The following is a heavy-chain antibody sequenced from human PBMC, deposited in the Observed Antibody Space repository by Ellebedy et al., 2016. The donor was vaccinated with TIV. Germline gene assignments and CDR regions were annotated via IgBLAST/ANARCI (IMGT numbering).Heavy chain of an antibody. J-gene: IGHJ5*02. CDR2: INPSGGST. CDR3: ARDVRYYGSGSYYGWFDP. CDR1: GYTFTSYY. V-gene: IGHV1-46*01. Sequence: AASVKVSCKASGYTFTSYYMHWGRQAPGQGLEWMGLINPSGGSTSYAQKFQGRVTMTRDTSTSTVYMELSSLRSEDTAVYYCARDVRYYGSGSYYGWFDPWGQGTLVTVSS. D-gene: IGHD3-10*01.